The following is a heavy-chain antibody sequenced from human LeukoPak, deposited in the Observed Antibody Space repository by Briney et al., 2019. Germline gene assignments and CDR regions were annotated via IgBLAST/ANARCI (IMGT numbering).Heavy chain of an antibody. CDR1: GFTFSSYS. D-gene: IGHD1-14*01. V-gene: IGHV3-48*01. CDR2: ISSSSSTI. Sequence: GGSLRLSCAASGFTFSSYSMNWVRQAPGKGLEWVSYISSSSSTIYYADSVKGRFTIPRDNAKNSLYLQMNSLRAEDTAVYYCAREEGGTGYYYYGMDVWGQGTTVTVSS. J-gene: IGHJ6*02. CDR3: AREEGGTGYYYYGMDV.